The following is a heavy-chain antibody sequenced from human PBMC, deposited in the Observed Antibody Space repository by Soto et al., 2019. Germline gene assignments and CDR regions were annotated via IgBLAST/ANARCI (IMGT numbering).Heavy chain of an antibody. J-gene: IGHJ6*02. CDR1: GFTFSSYS. V-gene: IGHV3-21*01. D-gene: IGHD3-9*01. Sequence: EVQLVESGGGLVKPGGSLRLSCAASGFTFSSYSMNWVRQAPGKGLEWVSSISSSSSYIYYADSVKGRFTISRDNAKNSLYLQMNSLRAEDTAVYYCARDQIVDWRYYYGMDVWGQGTTVTVSS. CDR3: ARDQIVDWRYYYGMDV. CDR2: ISSSSSYI.